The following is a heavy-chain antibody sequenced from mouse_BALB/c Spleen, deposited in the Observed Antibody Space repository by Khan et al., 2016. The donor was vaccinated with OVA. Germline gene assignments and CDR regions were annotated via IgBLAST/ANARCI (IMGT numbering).Heavy chain of an antibody. CDR1: GYTFTNYV. Sequence: EVQLQESGPVLVKPGASVKMSCKASGYTFTNYVLHWVKQKPGQGLEWIGYITPYNDDTKYNEKFKGKAALTSDKSSSTVYMELSSLTSEDSAVYYCARWGRDDEGYYFDYWGQGTTLTVSS. CDR2: ITPYNDDT. V-gene: IGHV1S136*01. CDR3: ARWGRDDEGYYFDY. D-gene: IGHD2-14*01. J-gene: IGHJ2*01.